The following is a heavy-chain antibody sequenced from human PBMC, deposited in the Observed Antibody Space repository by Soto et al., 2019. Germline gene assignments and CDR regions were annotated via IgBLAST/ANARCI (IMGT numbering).Heavy chain of an antibody. CDR3: VRHEVAVSGAYNMDV. V-gene: IGHV4-39*01. CDR1: PDSITSSGYY. D-gene: IGHD3-22*01. J-gene: IGHJ6*02. Sequence: LALTCTVSPDSITSSGYYWGWIRQTPGKGLEWIGSIYYNGTTYYNPSLKSRVFISVDTSKDQFSLRLKSVTVADTATFYCVRHEVAVSGAYNMDVWGRGTTVTVSS. CDR2: IYYNGTT.